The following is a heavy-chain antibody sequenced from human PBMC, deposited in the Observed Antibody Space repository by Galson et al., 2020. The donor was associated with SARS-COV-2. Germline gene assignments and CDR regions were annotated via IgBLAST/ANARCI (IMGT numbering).Heavy chain of an antibody. V-gene: IGHV3-11*06. CDR3: ARDFHPEYYDSSGQGPQGY. D-gene: IGHD3-22*01. CDR2: ISSSSSYT. CDR1: GFTFSDYY. J-gene: IGHJ4*02. Sequence: GGSLRLSCAASGFTFSDYYMSWIRQAPGKGLEWVSYISSSSSYTNYADSVKGRFTISRDNAKNSLYLQMNSLRAEDTAVYYCARDFHPEYYDSSGQGPQGYWGQGTLVTVSS.